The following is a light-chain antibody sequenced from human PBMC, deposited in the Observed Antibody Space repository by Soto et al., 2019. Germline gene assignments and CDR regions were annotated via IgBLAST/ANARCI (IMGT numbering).Light chain of an antibody. CDR3: QQYNNWPYT. CDR1: QSVSSN. V-gene: IGKV3-15*01. Sequence: EIVMTQSQATLSVSPGERATLSCRASQSVSSNLACYPQKPGQAHRLLIYGAYPRATGIPARFSGSGSGTEFTLTLSSLQSEDFAYYYCQQYNNWPYTFGQGNKLAI. J-gene: IGKJ2*01. CDR2: GAY.